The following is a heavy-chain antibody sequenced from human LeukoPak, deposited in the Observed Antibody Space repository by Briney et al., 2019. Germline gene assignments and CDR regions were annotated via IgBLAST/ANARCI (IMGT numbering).Heavy chain of an antibody. Sequence: GASVKVSCKASGYTFTSYGISWVRQAPGQGLEWMGWISAYNGNTNYAQKLQGRVTMTTDTSTSTAYMELRSLRSDDTAVYYCARDPSYYGSGSYPYWGQGTLVTVSS. CDR2: ISAYNGNT. D-gene: IGHD3-10*01. CDR3: ARDPSYYGSGSYPY. J-gene: IGHJ4*02. CDR1: GYTFTSYG. V-gene: IGHV1-18*01.